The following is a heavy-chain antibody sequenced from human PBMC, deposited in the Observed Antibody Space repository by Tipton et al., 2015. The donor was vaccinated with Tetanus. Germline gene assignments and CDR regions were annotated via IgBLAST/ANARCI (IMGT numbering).Heavy chain of an antibody. D-gene: IGHD2-8*01. CDR1: GGSFSVYY. Sequence: LRLSCAVYGGSFSVYYWSWIRQHPGKGLEWIGNIYYSGSTYYNPSLKSRVTISVDTSTNQFSLKLSSVTAADTAVYYCAKVPWEGVYANWFDPWGQGTLVTASS. CDR2: IYYSGST. V-gene: IGHV4-31*11. J-gene: IGHJ5*02. CDR3: AKVPWEGVYANWFDP.